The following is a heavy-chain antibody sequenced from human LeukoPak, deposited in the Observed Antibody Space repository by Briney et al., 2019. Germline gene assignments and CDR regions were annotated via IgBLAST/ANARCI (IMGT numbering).Heavy chain of an antibody. Sequence: PSETLSLTCSVSGGSIRSLGYSWGWIRQPPGKGLEWIASMYYTGTTYYNPSLKSRVTMSVDTSKNQFFLNLTSVTAADTAVFYCARSVSAYAGRGWFDPWGQGTLVTVSS. V-gene: IGHV4-39*07. CDR3: ARSVSAYAGRGWFDP. CDR2: MYYTGTT. D-gene: IGHD5-12*01. CDR1: GGSIRSLGYS. J-gene: IGHJ5*02.